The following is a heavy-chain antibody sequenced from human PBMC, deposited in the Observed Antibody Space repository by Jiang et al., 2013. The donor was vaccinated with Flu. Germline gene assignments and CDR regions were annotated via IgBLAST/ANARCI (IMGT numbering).Heavy chain of an antibody. CDR2: TYYRSKWYN. V-gene: IGHV6-1*01. D-gene: IGHD2-21*01. Sequence: QTLSLTCAISGDSVSSNSAAWNWIRQSPSRGLEWLGRTYYRSKWYNDYAVSVKSRITINPDTSKNQFSLQLNSVTPEDTAVYYCARDRPRFCGGDCYSGGYFDYWGQGTLVTVSS. J-gene: IGHJ4*02. CDR3: ARDRPRFCGGDCYSGGYFDY. CDR1: GDSVSSNSAA.